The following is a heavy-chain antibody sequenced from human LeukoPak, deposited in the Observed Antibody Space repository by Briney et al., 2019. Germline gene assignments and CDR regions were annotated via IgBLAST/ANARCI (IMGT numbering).Heavy chain of an antibody. CDR1: GGSISTYY. Sequence: PSETLSLTCTVSGGSISTYYWSWIRLPAGKGLEWIGRTYTSGSTDYNPSLKSRVTISVDKSKNQFSLKLSSVTAADTAIYYCARDNAFDIWGQGTMVTVSS. V-gene: IGHV4-4*07. CDR2: TYTSGST. CDR3: ARDNAFDI. J-gene: IGHJ3*02.